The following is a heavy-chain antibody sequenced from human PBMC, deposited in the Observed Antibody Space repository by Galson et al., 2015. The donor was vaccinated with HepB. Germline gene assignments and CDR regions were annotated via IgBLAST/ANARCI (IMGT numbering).Heavy chain of an antibody. CDR2: ISSSNSYI. CDR3: ARGNYDYGGKVDY. V-gene: IGHV3-21*01. D-gene: IGHD4-23*01. J-gene: IGHJ4*02. Sequence: SLRLSCAASGFTSSSYTMNWVRQAPGKGLEWVSSISSSNSYIYYADSVKGRFTVSRDNAKNSLFLQMNSLRAEDTAVYYCARGNYDYGGKVDYWGRGTLGSVSS. CDR1: GFTSSSYT.